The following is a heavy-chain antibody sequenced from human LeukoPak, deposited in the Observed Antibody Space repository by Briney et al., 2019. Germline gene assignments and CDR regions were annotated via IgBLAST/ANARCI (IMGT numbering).Heavy chain of an antibody. CDR3: AAPYCSGGSCYSIYFDH. V-gene: IGHV3-23*01. Sequence: VGSLRLSWVASGFTFSNYAMNWVGQAPGKGREWVSLITGGGGSTYYADSVKGRLTISRDNSKNTLYLQMNSLRAEDTAVYYCAAPYCSGGSCYSIYFDHWGQGTLVTVSS. D-gene: IGHD2-15*01. CDR1: GFTFSNYA. CDR2: ITGGGGST. J-gene: IGHJ4*02.